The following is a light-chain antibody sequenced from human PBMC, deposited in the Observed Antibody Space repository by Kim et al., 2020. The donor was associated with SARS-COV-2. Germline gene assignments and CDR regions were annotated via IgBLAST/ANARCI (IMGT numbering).Light chain of an antibody. CDR1: KLGDKY. J-gene: IGLJ1*01. CDR3: QAWDSSTAV. V-gene: IGLV3-1*01. CDR2: QDT. Sequence: VSPGQTASITCAGDKLGDKYACWYQQKPGQSPVLVIYQDTKRPSGIPERFSGSNSGNTATLTISGTQAMDEADYYCQAWDSSTAVFGTGTKVTVL.